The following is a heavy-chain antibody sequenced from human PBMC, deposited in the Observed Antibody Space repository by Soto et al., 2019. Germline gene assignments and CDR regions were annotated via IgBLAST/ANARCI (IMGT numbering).Heavy chain of an antibody. J-gene: IGHJ4*02. V-gene: IGHV1-3*01. CDR3: ARGGTGRVYYYDSSGYYSNFDY. CDR1: GYTFTNYG. D-gene: IGHD3-22*01. CDR2: INAGNGNT. Sequence: ASVKVSCKASGYTFTNYGISWVRQAPGQRLEWMGWINAGNGNTKYSQKFQGRVTITRDTSASTAYMELSSLRSEDTAVYYCARGGTGRVYYYDSSGYYSNFDYWGQGTLVTVSS.